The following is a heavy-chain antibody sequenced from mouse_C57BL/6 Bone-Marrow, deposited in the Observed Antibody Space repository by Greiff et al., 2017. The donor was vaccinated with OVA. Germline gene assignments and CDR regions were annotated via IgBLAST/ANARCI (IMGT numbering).Heavy chain of an antibody. D-gene: IGHD1-1*01. V-gene: IGHV2-2*01. CDR3: ARERIYYYGSSQYYFDY. Sequence: QVQLKESGPGLVQPSQSLSITCTVSGFSLTSYGVHWVRQSPGKGLEWLGVIWSGGSTDYNAAFISRLSISKDNSKSQVFFKMNSLQADDTAIYYCARERIYYYGSSQYYFDYWGQGTTLTVSS. CDR2: IWSGGST. J-gene: IGHJ2*01. CDR1: GFSLTSYG.